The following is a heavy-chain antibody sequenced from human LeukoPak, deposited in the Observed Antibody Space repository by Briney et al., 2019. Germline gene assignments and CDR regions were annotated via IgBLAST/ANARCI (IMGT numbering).Heavy chain of an antibody. J-gene: IGHJ6*03. CDR3: ASGVVVPAAFMDV. CDR2: IYYSGST. D-gene: IGHD2-2*01. V-gene: IGHV4-61*01. CDR1: GGSISSSSYY. Sequence: SETLSLTCTVSGGSISSSSYYWSWVRQPPGKGLEWIGYIYYSGSTNYSPSLKSRVTISPDTSKNQFSLKVSSVTAADTAVYYCASGVVVPAAFMDVWGKGTTVTVSS.